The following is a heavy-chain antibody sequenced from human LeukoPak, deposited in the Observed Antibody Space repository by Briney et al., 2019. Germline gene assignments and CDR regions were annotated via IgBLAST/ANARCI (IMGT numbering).Heavy chain of an antibody. Sequence: SETLSLTCTVSGGSIRSYFRSWIRQAAGKGLEWIGRIDTSGSTNYNPSLNSRVTMSVDTSKSQFSLKLSSVTAADTAVYYCARDFPTVTSDAFDIWGQGTMVTVSS. CDR1: GGSIRSYF. J-gene: IGHJ3*02. D-gene: IGHD4-17*01. V-gene: IGHV4-4*07. CDR3: ARDFPTVTSDAFDI. CDR2: IDTSGST.